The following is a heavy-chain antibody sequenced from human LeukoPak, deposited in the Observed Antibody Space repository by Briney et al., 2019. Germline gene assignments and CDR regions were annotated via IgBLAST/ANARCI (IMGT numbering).Heavy chain of an antibody. D-gene: IGHD5-18*01. J-gene: IGHJ4*02. CDR3: ARSKAMAAYFDY. CDR1: GGSISSGGYY. Sequence: SETLSLTCTVSGGSISSGGYYWRWIRQHPGKGLEWIGYIYYSGSTYYNPSLKSRVTISVDTSKNQFSLKLSSVTAADTAVYYCARSKAMAAYFDYWGQGTLVTVSS. V-gene: IGHV4-31*03. CDR2: IYYSGST.